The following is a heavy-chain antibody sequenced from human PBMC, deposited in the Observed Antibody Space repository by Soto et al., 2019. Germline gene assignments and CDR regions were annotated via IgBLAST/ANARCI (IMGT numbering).Heavy chain of an antibody. D-gene: IGHD2-8*01. V-gene: IGHV1-3*01. Sequence: GASVKVSCKASGYTFTSYATHWVRQAPGQRLEWMGWINAGNGNTKYSQKFQGRVTITRDTSASTAYMELSSLRSEDTAVYYCARRIGVRDDCTNGVCNDYWGQGTLVTVSS. J-gene: IGHJ4*02. CDR3: ARRIGVRDDCTNGVCNDY. CDR1: GYTFTSYA. CDR2: INAGNGNT.